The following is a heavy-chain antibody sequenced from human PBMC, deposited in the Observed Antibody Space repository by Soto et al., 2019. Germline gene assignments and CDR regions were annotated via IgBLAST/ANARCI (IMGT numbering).Heavy chain of an antibody. V-gene: IGHV1-69*13. CDR3: ASKGALYCTNGVCYPDDYYYYGMDV. J-gene: IGHJ6*02. CDR2: IIPIFGTA. CDR1: GYTFSDYG. D-gene: IGHD2-8*01. Sequence: SVKVSCKTSGYTFSDYGVSWVRQAPGQGLEWMGGIIPIFGTANYAQKFQGRVTITADESTSTAYMELSSLRSEDTAVYYCASKGALYCTNGVCYPDDYYYYGMDVWGQGTTVTVS.